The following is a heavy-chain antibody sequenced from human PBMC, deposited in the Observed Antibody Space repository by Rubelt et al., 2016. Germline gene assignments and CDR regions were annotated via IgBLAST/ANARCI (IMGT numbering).Heavy chain of an antibody. V-gene: IGHV4-34*01. CDR1: GGSFSGYY. Sequence: QVQLQQWGAGLLKPSETLSLTCAVYGGSFSGYYWSWIRQPPGKGLEWIGEINHSGSTNYNPSLKSRVTISVDTSKNQFALKLSSVTAADTAVYYCARGRRRYGMDVWGQGTTVTVSS. J-gene: IGHJ6*02. CDR3: ARGRRRYGMDV. CDR2: INHSGST.